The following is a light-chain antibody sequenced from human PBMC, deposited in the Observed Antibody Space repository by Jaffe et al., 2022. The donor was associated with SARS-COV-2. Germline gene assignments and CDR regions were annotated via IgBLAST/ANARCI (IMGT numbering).Light chain of an antibody. CDR3: CSYAGSTTWV. CDR2: EGF. V-gene: IGLV2-23*01. J-gene: IGLJ3*02. CDR1: TSDVGSYNF. Sequence: QSALTQPASVSGSPGQSITISCSGTTSDVGSYNFVSWYQHPPGKAPKLMIYEGFKRPSGVPSRFSASKSGNTASLTISGLQAEDEADYYCCSYAGSTTWVFGGGTKLTVL.